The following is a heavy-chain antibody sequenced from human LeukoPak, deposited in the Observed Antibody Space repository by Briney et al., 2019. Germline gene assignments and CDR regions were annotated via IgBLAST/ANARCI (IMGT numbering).Heavy chain of an antibody. J-gene: IGHJ3*01. D-gene: IGHD3-22*01. V-gene: IGHV3-48*02. Sequence: GGSLRLSCAASGFTFSTYGMSWVRQAPGKGLEWLSYISYSDTAKYYAASVKGRFTISRDNAENSLHLQMNSLRDEDTAVYYCARYFDRSGFYRDAFDVWGQGTMVTVSS. CDR1: GFTFSTYG. CDR3: ARYFDRSGFYRDAFDV. CDR2: ISYSDTAK.